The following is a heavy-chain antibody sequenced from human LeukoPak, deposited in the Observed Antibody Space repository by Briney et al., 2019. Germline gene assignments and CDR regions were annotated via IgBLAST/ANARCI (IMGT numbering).Heavy chain of an antibody. CDR1: GDSVSSAY. D-gene: IGHD2-15*01. J-gene: IGHJ5*02. CDR3: ARGVRYCSGANCYRWFDP. V-gene: IGHV4-4*07. Sequence: PSETLSLTCTVSGDSVSSAYWSWVRLSTGQGLEWIGRMSASGTTTYNPSLESRVTMSVDTSENQFSLKVTSVTAADTAAYYCARGVRYCSGANCYRWFDPWGQGTLVTVLS. CDR2: MSASGTT.